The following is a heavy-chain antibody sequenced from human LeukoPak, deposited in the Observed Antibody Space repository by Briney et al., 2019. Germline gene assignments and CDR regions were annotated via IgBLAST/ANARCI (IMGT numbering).Heavy chain of an antibody. CDR1: AGTFSSYG. D-gene: IGHD2-2*01. CDR3: ARPLRAYCSSTSCYAALSYYYSGMDV. J-gene: IGHJ6*04. Sequence: GGSLMLSCATAAGTFSSYGRHSCGQAPGGGVVGVAGMWDAGSNKYYENSVKGRFTISPDNSKTTLYLQTNRLRAEDTPVYYCARPLRAYCSSTSCYAALSYYYSGMDVWGNGTPVTVSS. CDR2: MWDAGSNK. V-gene: IGHV3-33*01.